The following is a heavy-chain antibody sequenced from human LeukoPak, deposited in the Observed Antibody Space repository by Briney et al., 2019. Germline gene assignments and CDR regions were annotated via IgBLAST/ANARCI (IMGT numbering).Heavy chain of an antibody. CDR3: ARVGITMVRGVIFGGSDNWFDP. D-gene: IGHD3-10*01. J-gene: IGHJ5*02. Sequence: SETLSLTCTVSGGSISSSNWWSWVRQPPGKGLEWIGEIYHSGSTNYNPSLKSRVTISVDTSKNQFSLKLSSVTAADTAVYYCARVGITMVRGVIFGGSDNWFDPWGQGTLVTVSS. V-gene: IGHV4-4*02. CDR1: GGSISSSNW. CDR2: IYHSGST.